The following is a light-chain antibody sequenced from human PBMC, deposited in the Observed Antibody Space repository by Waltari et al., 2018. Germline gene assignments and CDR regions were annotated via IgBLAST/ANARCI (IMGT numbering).Light chain of an antibody. CDR3: AAWDSTGHGV. CDR2: DNN. V-gene: IGLV1-51*01. J-gene: IGLJ2*01. CDR1: SSNIGNNY. Sequence: QSVLTQPPSVSAAPGQKVTISCSGSSSNIGNNYVSWYQQLPGTAPKLLIFDNNKRPSGIPVRFSGSKSGTSATRGITGLQTGDEADYYCAAWDSTGHGVFGGVTKLTVL.